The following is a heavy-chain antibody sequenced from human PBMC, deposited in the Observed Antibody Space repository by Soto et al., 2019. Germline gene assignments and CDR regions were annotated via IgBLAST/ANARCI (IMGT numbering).Heavy chain of an antibody. Sequence: GGSLRLSCAASGFTFSILAMGWVRQAPGKGLEWVSVIDYSGGTTYYTDSVKGRFIISRDSSKKMLYLQMNSLRAEDTAVYYCAKDATRTSGWYYFDYWGQGALVTVSS. V-gene: IGHV3-23*01. J-gene: IGHJ4*02. CDR3: AKDATRTSGWYYFDY. CDR2: IDYSGGTT. D-gene: IGHD6-19*01. CDR1: GFTFSILA.